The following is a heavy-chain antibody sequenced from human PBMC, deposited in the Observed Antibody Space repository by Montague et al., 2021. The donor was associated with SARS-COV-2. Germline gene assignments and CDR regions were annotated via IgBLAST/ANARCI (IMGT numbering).Heavy chain of an antibody. CDR2: IYDSGGT. V-gene: IGHV4-4*02. Sequence: SETLSLTCAVSAGSISSSNWWSWVRQPPGKGLEWIAEIYDSGGTNYNPXLKSRVTISVDKSKNQFSLKLSSVTAADTAVYYCARIPFGYYGMDVWGQGTTVTVSS. J-gene: IGHJ6*02. CDR3: ARIPFGYYGMDV. D-gene: IGHD3-16*01. CDR1: AGSISSSNW.